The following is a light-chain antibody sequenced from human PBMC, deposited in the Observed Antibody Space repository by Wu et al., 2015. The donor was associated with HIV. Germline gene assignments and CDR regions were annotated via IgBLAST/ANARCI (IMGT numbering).Light chain of an antibody. CDR2: DAS. J-gene: IGKJ5*01. CDR3: QHRFNWPLI. Sequence: EIVLTQSPAILSLSLGERATLSCRASQSISNYLAWYQQKPGQPPRLLIYDASDRATGISARFSGSGSGTDFTPTISSLEPEDFAVYYCQHRFNWPLIFGQGTRLEIK. V-gene: IGKV3-11*01. CDR1: QSISNY.